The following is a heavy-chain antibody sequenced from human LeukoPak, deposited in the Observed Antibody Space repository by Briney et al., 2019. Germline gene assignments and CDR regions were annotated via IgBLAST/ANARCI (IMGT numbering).Heavy chain of an antibody. CDR3: ARVAGTVTTGGDFDY. Sequence: GGSLRLSCAASGFTFSSCGFNWVRQAPGKGLEWVSVIYSGGSTYYADSVKGRFTISRDNSKNTLYLQMNSLGAEDTAVYYCARVAGTVTTGGDFDYWGQGTLVTVSS. V-gene: IGHV3-53*01. CDR2: IYSGGST. D-gene: IGHD4-17*01. J-gene: IGHJ4*02. CDR1: GFTFSSCG.